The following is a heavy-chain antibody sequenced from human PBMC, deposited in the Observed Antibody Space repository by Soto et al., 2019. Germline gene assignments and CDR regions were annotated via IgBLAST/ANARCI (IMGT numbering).Heavy chain of an antibody. CDR3: ARDDPFDP. CDR2: IHSSGRS. Sequence: QVRLRESGPQVVKPSATLSLNCNVSGGAFRSYFWSWIRQSPGKGLEWIGNIHSSGRSNYNPSFKSRVSMSIDPSKNQFSVWLTSVTPADTAVYYCARDDPFDPWGQGILVTVSS. J-gene: IGHJ5*02. V-gene: IGHV4-59*01. CDR1: GGAFRSYF.